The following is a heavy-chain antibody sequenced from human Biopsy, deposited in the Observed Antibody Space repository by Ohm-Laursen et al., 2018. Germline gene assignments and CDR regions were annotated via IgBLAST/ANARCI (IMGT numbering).Heavy chain of an antibody. V-gene: IGHV4-38-2*01. CDR3: ARHPTGFWFDP. CDR2: IYHSGST. J-gene: IGHJ5*02. Sequence: SDTLSLTCAVSGYSISSGYYWGWIRQPPGKGLEWIGSIYHSGSTYYNPSLKSRVTISVDTSKNQFSLKLSPVTAADTAGYYCARHPTGFWFDPWGQGTLVTVSS. CDR1: GYSISSGYY.